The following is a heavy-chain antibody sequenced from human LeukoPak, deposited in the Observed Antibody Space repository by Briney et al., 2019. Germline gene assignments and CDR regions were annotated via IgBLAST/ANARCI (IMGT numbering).Heavy chain of an antibody. CDR2: ISYDGSKI. J-gene: IGHJ3*02. D-gene: IGHD6-13*01. CDR3: ARGGGYSSRVSDAFDI. CDR1: GFTFSSYP. V-gene: IGHV3-30-3*01. Sequence: GGSLRLSCAASGFTFSSYPLHWVRQAPGKGLEWVTLISYDGSKIYYADSVKGRFTISRDNAKNSLYLQMNSLRAEDTAVYYCARGGGYSSRVSDAFDIWGQGTMVTVSS.